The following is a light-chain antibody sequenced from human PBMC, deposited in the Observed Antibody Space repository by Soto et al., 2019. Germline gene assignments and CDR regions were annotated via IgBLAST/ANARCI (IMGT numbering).Light chain of an antibody. Sequence: QSVLTQPASVSGSPGQSITISCTGTSSDVGGYDYVSWYQLHPGKAPKLMVFEVNNRPSGVSYRFSGSKSGNTAFLTISGLQAEDEAYYFCSSYSISTAYLFGTGTKVTVL. CDR3: SSYSISTAYL. CDR2: EVN. V-gene: IGLV2-14*01. CDR1: SSDVGGYDY. J-gene: IGLJ1*01.